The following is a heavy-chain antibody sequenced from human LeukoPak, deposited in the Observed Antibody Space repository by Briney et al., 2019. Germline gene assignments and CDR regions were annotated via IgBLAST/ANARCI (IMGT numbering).Heavy chain of an antibody. Sequence: RPSETLSLTCTVSGDSFTSVTDYWAWIRQPPGKGLEWIATGDYSGGTYYNPSLESRVAISADMSKNQISLQLTSETGADTAVYYCAGERGEEYSSGWYKTNFFYNWGQGVRVTVSS. D-gene: IGHD6-19*01. J-gene: IGHJ4*02. CDR2: GDYSGGT. V-gene: IGHV4-39*07. CDR1: GDSFTSVTDY. CDR3: AGERGEEYSSGWYKTNFFYN.